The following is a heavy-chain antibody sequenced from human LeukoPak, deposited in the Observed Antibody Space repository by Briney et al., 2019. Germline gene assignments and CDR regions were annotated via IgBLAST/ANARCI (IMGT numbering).Heavy chain of an antibody. CDR2: IYYSGST. CDR3: ARGDTAMVR. D-gene: IGHD5-18*01. J-gene: IGHJ4*02. CDR1: GGSVSSYY. Sequence: KPSETLSLTCTVSGGSVSSYYWSWIRQPPGKGLEWIGYIYYSGSTNYNPSLKSRVTISVDTSKNQFFLKLSSVTAADTAVYYCARGDTAMVRWGQGTLVTVSS. V-gene: IGHV4-59*02.